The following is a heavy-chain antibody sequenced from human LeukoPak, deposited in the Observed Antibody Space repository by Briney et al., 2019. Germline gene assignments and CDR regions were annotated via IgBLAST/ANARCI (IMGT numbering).Heavy chain of an antibody. J-gene: IGHJ4*02. V-gene: IGHV3-21*05. CDR1: GVTFSTYW. D-gene: IGHD2-2*01. CDR2: INTDSSDI. Sequence: GGSLRLSCAASGVTFSTYWMSWVRQAPGKGLEWVSYINTDSSDIHYADSVKGRFTISRDNARNTLYLQLSSLRAEDSGVYYCARDTFQPGLIDSWGQGTLVTVSS. CDR3: ARDTFQPGLIDS.